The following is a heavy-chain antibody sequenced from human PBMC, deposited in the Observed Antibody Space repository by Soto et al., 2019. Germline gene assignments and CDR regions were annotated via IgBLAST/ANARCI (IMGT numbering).Heavy chain of an antibody. V-gene: IGHV3-23*01. D-gene: IGHD3-10*01. CDR3: AKDGGPYYGSGRDWFDP. Sequence: EVQLLESGGGLVQPGGSRRLSCAASGFTFSSYAMSWVRQAPGKGLEWVSAISGSGGSTYYADSVKGRFTISRDNSKNTLYLQMNSLRAEDTAVYYCAKDGGPYYGSGRDWFDPWGQGTLVTVSS. J-gene: IGHJ5*02. CDR2: ISGSGGST. CDR1: GFTFSSYA.